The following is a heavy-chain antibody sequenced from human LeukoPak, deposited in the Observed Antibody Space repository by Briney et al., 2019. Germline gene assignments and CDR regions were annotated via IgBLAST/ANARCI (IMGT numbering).Heavy chain of an antibody. CDR3: ASLKGTLVDY. CDR1: GFSFSSYG. CDR2: IWYDGSNK. V-gene: IGHV3-33*01. J-gene: IGHJ4*02. Sequence: GRSLRLSCAASGFSFSSYGMHWVRQAPGKGLEWVAVIWYDGSNKYYADSVKGRFTISRDNSKNTLYLQMNSLRAEDTAVYYCASLKGTLVDYWGQGTLVTVSS. D-gene: IGHD1-1*01.